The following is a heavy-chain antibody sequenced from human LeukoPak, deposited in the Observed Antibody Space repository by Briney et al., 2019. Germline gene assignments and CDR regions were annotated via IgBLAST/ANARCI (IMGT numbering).Heavy chain of an antibody. V-gene: IGHV3-30*04. CDR1: GFTFSSHA. D-gene: IGHD1-26*01. Sequence: GGSLRLSCAASGFTFSSHAIHWVRQAPGKGLEWVAGVSYDGTDKYYADSVKGRFSISRDNSKNTLFLQMNSLKPEDTAVFYCARVGHILGAKLDYWGQGTLVTVSS. CDR2: VSYDGTDK. J-gene: IGHJ4*02. CDR3: ARVGHILGAKLDY.